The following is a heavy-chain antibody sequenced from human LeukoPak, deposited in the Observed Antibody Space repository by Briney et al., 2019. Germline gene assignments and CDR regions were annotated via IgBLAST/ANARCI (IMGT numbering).Heavy chain of an antibody. V-gene: IGHV3-48*03. CDR3: AKNLLGDAAYSWYFDL. Sequence: PGGSLRLSCAASGFTFSSYEMNWVRQAPGKGVEWVSYISSSGSTIYYADSVKGRFTISRDNAKNSLYLQMNSLRAEDTAVYYCAKNLLGDAAYSWYFDLWGRGTLVTVSS. CDR1: GFTFSSYE. CDR2: ISSSGSTI. J-gene: IGHJ2*01. D-gene: IGHD1-26*01.